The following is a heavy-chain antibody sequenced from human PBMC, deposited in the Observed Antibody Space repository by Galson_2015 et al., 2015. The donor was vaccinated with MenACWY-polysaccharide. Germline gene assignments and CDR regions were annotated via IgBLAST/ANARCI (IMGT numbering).Heavy chain of an antibody. Sequence: SLRLSCAASGFTFSDFTMNWVRQAPGKGLEWVSFISTGSGIIYYADSVKGRFTISRDNAKNSLYLQMNSLRDEDTAVYYCARASSTDYWGQGTLVTVSS. V-gene: IGHV3-48*02. CDR3: ARASSTDY. J-gene: IGHJ4*02. CDR1: GFTFSDFT. CDR2: ISTGSGII. D-gene: IGHD2-2*01.